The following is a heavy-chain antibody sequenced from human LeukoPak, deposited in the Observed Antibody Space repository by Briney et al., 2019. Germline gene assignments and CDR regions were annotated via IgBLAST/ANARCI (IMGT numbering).Heavy chain of an antibody. D-gene: IGHD3-10*02. V-gene: IGHV3-48*03. CDR1: GFTFTKFW. J-gene: IGHJ6*04. CDR2: ISSSGSTI. CDR3: AELGITMIGGV. Sequence: GESLRLSCEASGFTFTKFWMSWVRQAPGRGLEWVSYISSSGSTIYYADSVKGRFTISRDNAKNSLYLQMNSLRAEDTAVYYCAELGITMIGGVWGKGTTVTISS.